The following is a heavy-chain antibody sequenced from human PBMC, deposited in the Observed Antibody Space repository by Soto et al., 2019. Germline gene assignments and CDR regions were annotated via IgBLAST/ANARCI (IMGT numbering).Heavy chain of an antibody. CDR3: NTDPAGST. CDR2: IKSKADGGII. V-gene: IGHV3-15*01. J-gene: IGHJ3*01. Sequence: EVQLVESGGGLVKPGVSLRLSCAASGFTFNNAWMTWVRQAPGKGLEWVGRIKSKADGGIIDYAAPVRGRFTISRDDSKNTVYLQMNSLKTEDTAMYYCNTDPAGSTWGQGTMVSVSS. CDR1: GFTFNNAW.